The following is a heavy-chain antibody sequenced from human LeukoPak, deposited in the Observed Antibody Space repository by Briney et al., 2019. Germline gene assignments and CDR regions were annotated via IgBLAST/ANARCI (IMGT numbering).Heavy chain of an antibody. CDR1: GGTFSSYA. CDR2: IIPIFGTA. CDR3: ARHYYDSSAPES. D-gene: IGHD3-22*01. V-gene: IGHV1-69*13. J-gene: IGHJ4*02. Sequence: VKVSCKASGGTFSSYAISWVRQAPGQGLEWMGGIIPIFGTANYAQKFQGRVTITADESTSTAYMELSSLRSEDTAVYYCARHYYDSSAPESWGQGTLVTVSS.